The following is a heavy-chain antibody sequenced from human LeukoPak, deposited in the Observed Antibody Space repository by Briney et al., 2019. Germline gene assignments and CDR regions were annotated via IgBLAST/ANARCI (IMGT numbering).Heavy chain of an antibody. CDR2: INHSGGT. Sequence: SETLSLTCAVYGGPFSDYSWTWIRQPPGKGLEWIGEINHSGGTNHNPSLKSRVTISVDTSKNQFSLRLSSVTAADTAVYYCASHPDSVYWGQGTLVTVSS. CDR1: GGPFSDYS. CDR3: ASHPDSVY. V-gene: IGHV4-34*01. J-gene: IGHJ4*02. D-gene: IGHD1-14*01.